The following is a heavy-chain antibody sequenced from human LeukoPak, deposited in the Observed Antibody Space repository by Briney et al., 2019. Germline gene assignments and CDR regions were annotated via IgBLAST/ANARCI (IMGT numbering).Heavy chain of an antibody. J-gene: IGHJ4*02. Sequence: ASVTVSCKASGYTFTSYGISWVRQAPGQGLEWMGWISAYNGNRSYAQKLQGRVTMTTDTSTSTAYMELRSLRSDDTAVYYCARGLWFGEYNYWGQGTLVTVSS. CDR2: ISAYNGNR. CDR1: GYTFTSYG. CDR3: ARGLWFGEYNY. V-gene: IGHV1-18*01. D-gene: IGHD3-10*01.